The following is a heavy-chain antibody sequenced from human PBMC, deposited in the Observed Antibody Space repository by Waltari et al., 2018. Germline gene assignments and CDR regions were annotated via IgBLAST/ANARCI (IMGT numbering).Heavy chain of an antibody. CDR2: IYYSGNT. CDR1: GDSISSGEYY. CDR3: ARGPHFVVVVAAGFDP. Sequence: QVQLQESGPGLVKPSQTLSPTCTVSGDSISSGEYYWSWIRQPPGKGLEWIGFIYYSGNTYYSPSLKSRLTISVDTSKNQFSLKLSSVTAADTAVYYCARGPHFVVVVAAGFDPWGQGNLVTVTS. D-gene: IGHD2-15*01. V-gene: IGHV4-30-4*08. J-gene: IGHJ5*02.